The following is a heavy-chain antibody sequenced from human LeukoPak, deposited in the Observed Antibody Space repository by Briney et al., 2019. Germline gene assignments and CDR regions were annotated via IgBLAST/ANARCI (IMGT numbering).Heavy chain of an antibody. J-gene: IGHJ4*02. Sequence: PGGSLRLSCAASGFILSDYYMSWIRQAPGKGLEWVSYISSSGNTIYYADSVKGRFTISRDNAKNSLYLQMNSLRAEDTAVYYCARARTVTPFDYWGQGTLVTVSS. CDR2: ISSSGNTI. CDR1: GFILSDYY. D-gene: IGHD4-17*01. CDR3: ARARTVTPFDY. V-gene: IGHV3-11*04.